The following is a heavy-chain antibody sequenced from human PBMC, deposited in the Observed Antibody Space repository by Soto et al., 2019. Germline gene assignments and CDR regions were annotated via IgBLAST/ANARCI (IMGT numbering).Heavy chain of an antibody. Sequence: EVQLLESGGGLVQPGGSLRLSCAASGFTFSSYAMSWVRQPPGQGLQWAPTIAGNDAGADFAESVRGRFTISRDNSKNTLYLQMDSLRGEDTAIYYCAKDSLSSSTWHLYHFDHWGQGTLVTVSS. CDR2: IAGNDAGA. D-gene: IGHD2-2*01. V-gene: IGHV3-23*01. J-gene: IGHJ4*02. CDR1: GFTFSSYA. CDR3: AKDSLSSSTWHLYHFDH.